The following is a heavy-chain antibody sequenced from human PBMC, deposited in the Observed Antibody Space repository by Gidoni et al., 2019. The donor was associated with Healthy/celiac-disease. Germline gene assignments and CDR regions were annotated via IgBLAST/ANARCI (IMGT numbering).Heavy chain of an antibody. CDR2: INHSGST. Sequence: QVQLQQWGAGLLKPSETLSLTCAVYGGSFSGYYWSWIRQPPGKGLEWIGEINHSGSTNYNPSLKSRVTISVDTSKNQSSLKLSSVTAADTAVYYCARGRQEDYSNPYYFDYWGQGTLVTVSS. J-gene: IGHJ4*02. D-gene: IGHD4-4*01. V-gene: IGHV4-34*01. CDR3: ARGRQEDYSNPYYFDY. CDR1: GGSFSGYY.